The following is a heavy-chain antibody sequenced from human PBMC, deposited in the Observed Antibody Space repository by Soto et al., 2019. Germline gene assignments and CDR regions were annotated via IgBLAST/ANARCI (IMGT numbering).Heavy chain of an antibody. Sequence: EVQLVESGGGLVQPGGSLRVSCAASGFTFSLYWMTWVRQAPGKGLEWVANIKEDGSKKYYVGSVRGRFTISRDNAKNSLYLQMNSLRAEDTAVYYCAKGLAGHMVAVDYWGQGTLVTVSS. CDR3: AKGLAGHMVAVDY. CDR2: IKEDGSKK. D-gene: IGHD2-21*01. J-gene: IGHJ4*02. CDR1: GFTFSLYW. V-gene: IGHV3-7*01.